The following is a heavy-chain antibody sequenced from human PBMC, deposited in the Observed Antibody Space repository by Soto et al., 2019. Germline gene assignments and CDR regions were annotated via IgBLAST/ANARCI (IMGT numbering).Heavy chain of an antibody. CDR1: GYSFTTYG. V-gene: IGHV1-18*04. CDR2: ISAYNGNT. CDR3: GIDPPITVSLRGTPLMDV. Sequence: QIQLVQSGAEVRKPGASVRVSCKASGYSFTTYGISWVRRAPGQGLEWMGWISAYNGNTNYAQKFQGRVTMTTDTSTSTAYMELRSLRSDDTAVYYCGIDPPITVSLRGTPLMDVWGQGATVTVSS. J-gene: IGHJ6*02. D-gene: IGHD1-20*01.